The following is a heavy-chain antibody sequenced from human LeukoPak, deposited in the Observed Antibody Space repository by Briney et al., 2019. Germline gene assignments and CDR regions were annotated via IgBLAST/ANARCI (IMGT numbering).Heavy chain of an antibody. CDR3: ARDRYSSGWDYYYYGMDV. D-gene: IGHD6-19*01. J-gene: IGHJ6*02. CDR1: GGTFSSYA. V-gene: IGHV1-69*04. Sequence: GASVKVSCKASGGTFSSYAISWVRQAPGQGLEWMGRIIPILGIANYAQKFQGRVTITADKSTSTAYMELSSLRSEDTAVYYCARDRYSSGWDYYYYGMDVWGQGTTVTVSS. CDR2: IIPILGIA.